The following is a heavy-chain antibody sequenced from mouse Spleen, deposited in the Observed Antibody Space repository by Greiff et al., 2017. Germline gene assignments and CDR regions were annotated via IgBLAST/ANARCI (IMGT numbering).Heavy chain of an antibody. D-gene: IGHD1-1*01. CDR2: FDPGDGDT. Sequence: EVQLQQSGAELVRPGASVKLSCTASGFNIKDYYMHWVKQRPEQGLEWIGRFDPGDGDTEYARKFQGKATMTADTSSNTAYLQLSSLTSEDTAVYYCTTYCYGSSSYYAMDYWGQGTSVTVSS. CDR1: GFNIKDYY. CDR3: TTYCYGSSSYYAMDY. V-gene: IGHV14-1*01. J-gene: IGHJ4*01.